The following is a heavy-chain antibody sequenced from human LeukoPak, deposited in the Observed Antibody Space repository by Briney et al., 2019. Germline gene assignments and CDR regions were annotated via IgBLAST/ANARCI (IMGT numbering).Heavy chain of an antibody. V-gene: IGHV3-30*18. Sequence: GGSLRLSCAASGFTFSSYGMHWVRQAPGKGPEWVAVISYDGSNEYYADSVKGRFTISRDNSKNTLYLQMNSLRAEDTAVYYCANLDYYGSGSYVSVDYWGQGTLVTVSS. CDR1: GFTFSSYG. CDR2: ISYDGSNE. D-gene: IGHD3-10*01. J-gene: IGHJ4*02. CDR3: ANLDYYGSGSYVSVDY.